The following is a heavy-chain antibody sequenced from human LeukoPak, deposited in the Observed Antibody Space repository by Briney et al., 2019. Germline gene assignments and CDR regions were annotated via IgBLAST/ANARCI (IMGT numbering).Heavy chain of an antibody. CDR3: ARDKLSYGDSPDASDI. CDR1: GFTFSSYS. Sequence: PGGSLRLSCAASGFTFSSYSMNWVRQAPGKGLEWVSYISSSSSTIYYADSVKGRFTISRDNAKNSLYLQMNSLRAEDTAVYYCARDKLSYGDSPDASDIWGQGTMVTVSS. D-gene: IGHD4-17*01. CDR2: ISSSSSTI. V-gene: IGHV3-48*04. J-gene: IGHJ3*02.